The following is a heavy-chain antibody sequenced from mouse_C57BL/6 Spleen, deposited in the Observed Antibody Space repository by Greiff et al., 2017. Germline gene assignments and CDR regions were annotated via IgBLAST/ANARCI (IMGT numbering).Heavy chain of an antibody. Sequence: VQLQQSGAELVRPGASVKLSCKASGYTFTDYYINWVKQRPGQGLEWIARIYPGSGNTYYNEKFKGKATLTAEKSSSTAYMQLSSLTSEDSAVYFCARPSDYVSIDYWGQGTSVTVSS. J-gene: IGHJ4*01. CDR3: ARPSDYVSIDY. V-gene: IGHV1-76*01. D-gene: IGHD2-4*01. CDR1: GYTFTDYY. CDR2: IYPGSGNT.